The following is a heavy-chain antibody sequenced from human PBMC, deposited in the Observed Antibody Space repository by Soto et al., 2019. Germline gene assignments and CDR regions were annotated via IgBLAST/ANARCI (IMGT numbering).Heavy chain of an antibody. CDR2: ISAGGGST. Sequence: GESLKISCAASGFIFSSYAMSWVRQAPGKGLEWVSAISAGGGSTYYADSVKGRFTISRDNSKNTLYLQMNSLRAEDTAVYYCAKGLHSSSWPKITHPYYYYMDVWGKGTTVTVSS. CDR3: AKGLHSSSWPKITHPYYYYMDV. V-gene: IGHV3-23*01. J-gene: IGHJ6*03. CDR1: GFIFSSYA. D-gene: IGHD6-13*01.